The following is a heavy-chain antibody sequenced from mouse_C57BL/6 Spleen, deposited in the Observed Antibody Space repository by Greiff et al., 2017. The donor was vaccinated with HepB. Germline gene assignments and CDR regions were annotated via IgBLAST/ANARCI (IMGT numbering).Heavy chain of an antibody. CDR3: TSLITTFDY. CDR1: GYTFTDYE. D-gene: IGHD1-1*01. Sequence: SGAELVRPGASVTLSCKASGYTFTDYEMHWVKQTPVHGLEWIGAIDPETGGTAYNQKFKGKAILTADKSSSTAYMELRSLTSEDSAVYYCTSLITTFDYWGQGTTLTVSS. CDR2: IDPETGGT. V-gene: IGHV1-15*01. J-gene: IGHJ2*01.